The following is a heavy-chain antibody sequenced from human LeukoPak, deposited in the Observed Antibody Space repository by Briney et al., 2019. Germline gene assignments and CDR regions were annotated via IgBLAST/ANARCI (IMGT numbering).Heavy chain of an antibody. Sequence: GGSLRLSCAASGFTFSSYGMHWVRQAPGKGLEWVAVIWYDGSNKYYADSVKGGFTISRDNSKNTLYLQMNSLRAEDTAVYYCARDLGGGWYLSGFDYWGQGTLVTVSS. J-gene: IGHJ4*02. CDR2: IWYDGSNK. V-gene: IGHV3-33*01. CDR1: GFTFSSYG. CDR3: ARDLGGGWYLSGFDY. D-gene: IGHD6-19*01.